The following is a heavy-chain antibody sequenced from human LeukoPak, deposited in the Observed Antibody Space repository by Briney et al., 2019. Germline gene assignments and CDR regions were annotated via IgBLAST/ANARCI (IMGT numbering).Heavy chain of an antibody. D-gene: IGHD3-10*01. J-gene: IGHJ6*02. CDR3: ARAITVSRYYYYYGMDV. CDR2: ISAYNGNT. Sequence: ASVKVSCKASGYTFTSYGISWVRQAPGQGLEWMGWISAYNGNTNYAQKLRGRVTMTTDTSTSTAYMELRSLRSDDTAVYYCARAITVSRYYYYYGMDVWGQGTTVTVSS. V-gene: IGHV1-18*01. CDR1: GYTFTSYG.